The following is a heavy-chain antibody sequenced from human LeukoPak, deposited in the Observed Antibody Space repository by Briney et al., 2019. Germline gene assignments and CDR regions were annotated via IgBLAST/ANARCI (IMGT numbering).Heavy chain of an antibody. D-gene: IGHD2-2*01. Sequence: ASVKVSCTVSGYTLTELSMHWVRQAPGKGLEWMGGFDPEDGETIYAQKFQGRVTMTEDTSTDTAYMELSSLRSEDTAVYYCATGGYCSSTSCYGYYYYMDVWGKGTTVTVSS. J-gene: IGHJ6*03. CDR1: GYTLTELS. CDR2: FDPEDGET. CDR3: ATGGYCSSTSCYGYYYYMDV. V-gene: IGHV1-24*01.